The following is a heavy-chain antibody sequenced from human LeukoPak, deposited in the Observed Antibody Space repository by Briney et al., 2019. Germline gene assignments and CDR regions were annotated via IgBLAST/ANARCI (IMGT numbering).Heavy chain of an antibody. CDR1: GFTFSSYS. CDR2: ISSSSSYI. CDR3: AREKYSSSSGFDY. D-gene: IGHD6-6*01. J-gene: IGHJ4*02. Sequence: KPGGSLRLSCAASGFTFSSYSMNWVRQAPGKGLEWVSSISSSSSYIYYADSVKGRFTISRDNAKNSLYLQMNSLRAEDTAVYYCAREKYSSSSGFDYWGQGTLVTVSS. V-gene: IGHV3-21*01.